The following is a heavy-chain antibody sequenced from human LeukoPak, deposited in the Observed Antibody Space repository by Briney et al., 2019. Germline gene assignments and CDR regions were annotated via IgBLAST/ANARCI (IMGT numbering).Heavy chain of an antibody. V-gene: IGHV1-69*01. CDR1: GGTFNSYA. CDR3: ARNWNDVAFDI. J-gene: IGHJ3*02. Sequence: GSSVKVSFKASGGTFNSYAISWVRQAPGQGREWMGGIIPIFGTANYAQKFQGRVTITADESTSTAYMELSSLRSEDTAVYYCARNWNDVAFDIWGQGTMVTVSS. CDR2: IIPIFGTA. D-gene: IGHD1-1*01.